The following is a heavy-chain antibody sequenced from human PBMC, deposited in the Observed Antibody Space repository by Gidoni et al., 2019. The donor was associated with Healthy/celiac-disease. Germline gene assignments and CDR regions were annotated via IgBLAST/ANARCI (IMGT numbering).Heavy chain of an antibody. CDR2: INHSGST. V-gene: IGHV4-34*01. Sequence: QVQLQQWGAGLLKPSETLSLTCAVYGGSFSGYYWSWIRKPPGKGLEWIWEINHSGSTNYNPSLKSRVTISVDTSKNQFSLKLSSVTAADTAVYYCARVVGVLAAAGIDYWGQGTLVTVSS. CDR3: ARVVGVLAAAGIDY. D-gene: IGHD6-13*01. J-gene: IGHJ4*02. CDR1: GGSFSGYY.